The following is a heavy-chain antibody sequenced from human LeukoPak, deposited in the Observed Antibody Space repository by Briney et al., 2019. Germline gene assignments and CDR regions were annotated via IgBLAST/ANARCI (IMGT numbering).Heavy chain of an antibody. J-gene: IGHJ4*02. V-gene: IGHV1-69*01. D-gene: IGHD5-24*01. CDR3: ASYVLEMATIEDAASKFDY. Sequence: GASVKVSCKASGGTFSSYAISWVRQAPGRGLEWMGGIIPIFGTANYAQKLQGRVTITADESTSTAYMELSSLRSEDTAVYYCASYVLEMATIEDAASKFDYWGQGTLVTVSS. CDR1: GGTFSSYA. CDR2: IIPIFGTA.